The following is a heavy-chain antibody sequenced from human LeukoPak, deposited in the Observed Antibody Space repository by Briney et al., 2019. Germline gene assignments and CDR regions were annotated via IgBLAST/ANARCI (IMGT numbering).Heavy chain of an antibody. CDR2: IIPIFGTA. J-gene: IGHJ4*02. V-gene: IGHV1-69*13. CDR3: ARVYSYGSHVPFDY. Sequence: SVKVSCKASGGTFSSYAISWVRQAPGQGLEWMGGIIPIFGTANYAQKFQGRVTITADESTSTAYMELSSLRSEDTAVYYCARVYSYGSHVPFDYWGQGTLVTVSS. D-gene: IGHD5-18*01. CDR1: GGTFSSYA.